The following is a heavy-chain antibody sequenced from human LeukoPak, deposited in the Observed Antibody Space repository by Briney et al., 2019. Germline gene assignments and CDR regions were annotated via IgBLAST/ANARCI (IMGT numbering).Heavy chain of an antibody. CDR2: IRYDGSNK. J-gene: IGHJ4*02. V-gene: IGHV3-30*02. CDR1: GFTFRSYW. D-gene: IGHD4-17*01. Sequence: PGGSLRLSCAASGFTFRSYWMSWVRQAPGKGLEWVAFIRYDGSNKYYADSVKGRFTISRDNSKNTLYLQMNSLRAEDTAVYYCEGYGDHIWGQGTLVTVSS. CDR3: EGYGDHI.